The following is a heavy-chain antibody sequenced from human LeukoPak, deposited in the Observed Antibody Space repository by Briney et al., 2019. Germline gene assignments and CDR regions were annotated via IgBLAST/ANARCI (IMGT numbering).Heavy chain of an antibody. CDR2: ISSSSSYI. D-gene: IGHD3-3*01. Sequence: GSLRPSCAASGFTFSSYSMNWVRPAPGKGLEWVSSISSSSSYIYYADSVKGRFTISRDNAKNSLYLQMNSLRAEDTAVYYCARSYYDFWSGYYFDYWGQGTLVTVSS. CDR1: GFTFSSYS. V-gene: IGHV3-21*01. CDR3: ARSYYDFWSGYYFDY. J-gene: IGHJ4*02.